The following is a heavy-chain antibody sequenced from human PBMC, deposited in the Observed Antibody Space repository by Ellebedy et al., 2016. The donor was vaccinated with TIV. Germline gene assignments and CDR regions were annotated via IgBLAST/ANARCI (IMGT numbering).Heavy chain of an antibody. CDR2: ISAYNGNT. J-gene: IGHJ4*02. D-gene: IGHD6-6*01. Sequence: ASVKVSCKASGYTFTSYGISWVRQAPGQGLEWMGWISAYNGNTDYAQKVQGRVTMTTDTSTSTAYMELTRLRSDDTAVYYCAAFPYISSSSAFWGQGTLVTVSS. CDR3: AAFPYISSSSAF. V-gene: IGHV1-18*01. CDR1: GYTFTSYG.